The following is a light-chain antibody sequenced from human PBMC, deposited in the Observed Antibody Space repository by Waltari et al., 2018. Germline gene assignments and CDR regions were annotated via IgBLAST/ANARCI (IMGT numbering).Light chain of an antibody. CDR3: QSYDSSLSGHV. V-gene: IGLV1-40*01. Sequence: QSVLTQPPSVSGAPGQRVTISCTGSSSNIGAGYDVHWYQQLPGTAPKLLISGNSTRPSGVPYRFSGAKSGTSASLAITGLQAEDEADYYCQSYDSSLSGHVFGTGTKVTVL. CDR1: SSNIGAGYD. J-gene: IGLJ1*01. CDR2: GNS.